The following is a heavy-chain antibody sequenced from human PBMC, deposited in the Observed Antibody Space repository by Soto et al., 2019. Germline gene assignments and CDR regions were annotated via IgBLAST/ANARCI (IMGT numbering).Heavy chain of an antibody. Sequence: PSETMSLTCTVSGGTIISSSYYWGWIRQPPGKGLEWIGSIYYSGNTYYNSSLKSRVTISVDTSKNQFSLKLTSVTAADTAVYYCARHCSSTTCLEFDYWGQGTLVTSPQ. D-gene: IGHD2-2*01. CDR1: GGTIISSSYY. J-gene: IGHJ4*02. CDR2: IYYSGNT. CDR3: ARHCSSTTCLEFDY. V-gene: IGHV4-39*01.